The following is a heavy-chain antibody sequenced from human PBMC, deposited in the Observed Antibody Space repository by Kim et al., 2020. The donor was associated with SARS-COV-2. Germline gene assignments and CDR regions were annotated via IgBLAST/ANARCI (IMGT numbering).Heavy chain of an antibody. D-gene: IGHD3-3*01. J-gene: IGHJ5*02. CDR2: ISNRGEA. CDR1: GASIIEGDYH. Sequence: SETLSLTCSVTGASIIEGDYHWTWIRQAPETGLQWMGHISNRGEASYRWSLKSRMAISMDSSQNRFSLTLTSVTVVDTALYFCARLMGRLEKRSWFDPWGQGTLVSVSS. V-gene: IGHV4-30-4*01. CDR3: ARLMGRLEKRSWFDP.